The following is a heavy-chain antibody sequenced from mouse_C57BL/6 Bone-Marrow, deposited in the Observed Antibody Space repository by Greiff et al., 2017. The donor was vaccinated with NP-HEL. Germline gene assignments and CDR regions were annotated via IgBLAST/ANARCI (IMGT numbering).Heavy chain of an antibody. Sequence: QVQLQQPGAELVMPGASVKLSCKASGYTFTSYWMHWVKQRPGQGLEWIGEIDLSDSYTNYNQKFKGKSTLTVDKSSSTAYMQLSSLTSEDSAVYYCARLLDYWGQGTSVTVSS. V-gene: IGHV1-69*01. CDR3: ARLLDY. CDR1: GYTFTSYW. CDR2: IDLSDSYT. J-gene: IGHJ4*01.